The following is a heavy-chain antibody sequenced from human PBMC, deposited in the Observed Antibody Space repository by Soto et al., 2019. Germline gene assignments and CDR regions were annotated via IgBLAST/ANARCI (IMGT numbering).Heavy chain of an antibody. J-gene: IGHJ4*02. CDR3: AKDDIKYYDILTGYGNQFDY. D-gene: IGHD3-9*01. CDR2: ISYDGSNK. Sequence: PGGSLRLSSAASGFTFSSYGMHWVRQAPGKGLEWVAVISYDGSNKYYADSVKGRFTISRDNSKNTLYLQMNSLRAGDTAVYYCAKDDIKYYDILTGYGNQFDYWGQGTLVTVSS. V-gene: IGHV3-30*18. CDR1: GFTFSSYG.